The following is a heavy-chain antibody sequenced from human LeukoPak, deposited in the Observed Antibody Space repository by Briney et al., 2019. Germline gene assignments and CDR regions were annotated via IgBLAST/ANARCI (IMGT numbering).Heavy chain of an antibody. V-gene: IGHV4-59*11. Sequence: SETLSLTCSVSGGSINSHYWSWIRQPPGKRLEWIGYIFNTGNTNYNPSLASRVTMSVDTSRAQFFLRLSPVSAADTAIYYCASRPADTTWYGVFDYWSQGTLVTVSS. D-gene: IGHD3-10*01. CDR1: GGSINSHY. CDR3: ASRPADTTWYGVFDY. CDR2: IFNTGNT. J-gene: IGHJ4*02.